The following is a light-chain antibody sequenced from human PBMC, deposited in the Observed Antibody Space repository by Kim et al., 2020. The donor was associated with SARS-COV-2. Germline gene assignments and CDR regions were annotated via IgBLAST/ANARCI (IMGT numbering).Light chain of an antibody. V-gene: IGLV2-11*01. CDR2: DVS. Sequence: GLSVTISCTGTSSDGGGYNYVSWYQQHPGKAPKLMIYDVSKRPSGVPDRFSGSKSGNTDSLTISGLQAEDEADYYCCSYAGSYTWVFGGGTQLTVL. CDR3: CSYAGSYTWV. J-gene: IGLJ3*02. CDR1: SSDGGGYNY.